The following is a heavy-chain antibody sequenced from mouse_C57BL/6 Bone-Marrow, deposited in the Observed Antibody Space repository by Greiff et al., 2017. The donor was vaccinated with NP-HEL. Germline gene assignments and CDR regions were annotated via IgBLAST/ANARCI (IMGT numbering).Heavy chain of an antibody. Sequence: DVKLVESGGGLVQPGGSLKLSCAASGFTFSDYGMAWVRQAPRKGPEWVAFIGNLAYSIYYADTVTGRFTISRENAKNTLYLEMSSLRSEDTAMYYCARLGDWYLDVWGTGTTVTVSS. J-gene: IGHJ1*03. CDR1: GFTFSDYG. CDR2: IGNLAYSI. V-gene: IGHV5-15*01. CDR3: ARLGDWYLDV.